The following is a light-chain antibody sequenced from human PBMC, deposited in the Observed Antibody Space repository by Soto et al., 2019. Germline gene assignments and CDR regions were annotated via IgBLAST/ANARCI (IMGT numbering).Light chain of an antibody. CDR3: QQYYSFSRT. Sequence: DIQMTQSPFTLSASVGDRVTITCRASQSISTWLAWYQQKPGKAPKLLIYKASSLDSGVPSRFSGSGSGTEFNLTISSLQPDDFATYYCQQYYSFSRTFGQGTKVEIK. J-gene: IGKJ2*01. V-gene: IGKV1-5*03. CDR2: KAS. CDR1: QSISTW.